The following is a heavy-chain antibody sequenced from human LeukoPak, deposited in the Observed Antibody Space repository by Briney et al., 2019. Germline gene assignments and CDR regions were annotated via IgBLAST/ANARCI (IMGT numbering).Heavy chain of an antibody. Sequence: GGSLRLSCAASGFTFSSYAMSWVRQAPGKGLEWVSAISGSGGSTYYADSVKGRLTISRDNSKNTLYLQMNSLRAEDTAVYYCAKDPGDGYNYYYFDYWGQGTLVTVSS. CDR2: ISGSGGST. J-gene: IGHJ4*02. V-gene: IGHV3-23*01. D-gene: IGHD5-24*01. CDR1: GFTFSSYA. CDR3: AKDPGDGYNYYYFDY.